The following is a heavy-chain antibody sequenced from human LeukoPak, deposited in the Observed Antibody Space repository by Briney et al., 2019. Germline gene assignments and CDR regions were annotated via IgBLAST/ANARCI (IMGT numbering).Heavy chain of an antibody. CDR2: IHTSGST. Sequence: SETLSLTCAVSGGSISSYYWSWIRQPAGKGLEWIGRIHTSGSTNYNPFLKRRVTMSVDTSKNQLSLKLSSVTAADTAVYYCARHLPLPAAIIGWFDPWGQGTLVTVSS. CDR1: GGSISSYY. J-gene: IGHJ5*02. D-gene: IGHD2-2*01. CDR3: ARHLPLPAAIIGWFDP. V-gene: IGHV4-4*07.